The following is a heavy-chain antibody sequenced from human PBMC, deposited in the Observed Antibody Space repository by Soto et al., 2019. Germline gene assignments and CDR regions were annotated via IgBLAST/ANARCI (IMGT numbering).Heavy chain of an antibody. CDR2: INPNSGGT. CDR3: ARGTEVLRFLEWFPFHY. J-gene: IGHJ4*02. V-gene: IGHV1-2*04. D-gene: IGHD3-3*01. CDR1: GYTFTGYY. Sequence: ASVKVSCKASGYTFTGYYMHWVRQAPGQGLEWMGWINPNSGGTNYAQKFQGWVTMTRDTSISTAYMELSSLRSEDTAVYYCARGTEVLRFLEWFPFHYWGQGTLVTVSS.